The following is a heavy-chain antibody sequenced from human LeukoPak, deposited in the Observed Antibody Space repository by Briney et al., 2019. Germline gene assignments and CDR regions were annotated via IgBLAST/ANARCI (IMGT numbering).Heavy chain of an antibody. J-gene: IGHJ6*02. V-gene: IGHV4-61*01. CDR2: IYYSGST. Sequence: SETLSLTCTVSGGSISSSSYYWSWIRQPPGKGLEWIGYIYYSGSTNYNPSLKSRVTISVDTSKNQFSLKLSSVTAADTAVYYCATLSSSWRYYYYGMDVWGQGTTVTVSS. CDR1: GGSISSSSYY. D-gene: IGHD6-13*01. CDR3: ATLSSSWRYYYYGMDV.